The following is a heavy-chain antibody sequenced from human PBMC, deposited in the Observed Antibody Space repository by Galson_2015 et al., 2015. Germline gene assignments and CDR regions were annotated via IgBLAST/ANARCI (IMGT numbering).Heavy chain of an antibody. V-gene: IGHV3-21*01. CDR2: ISSGSSFL. CDR1: GFTFSSYT. J-gene: IGHJ4*02. Sequence: SLRLSCAASGFTFSSYTMHWVRQAPGKGLEWVSAISSGSSFLYYTDSVKGRFTVSRDNANNSLYLQINSLRAEDTAVYFCARRSASPLDYWGQGTLVTVSS. CDR3: ARRSASPLDY.